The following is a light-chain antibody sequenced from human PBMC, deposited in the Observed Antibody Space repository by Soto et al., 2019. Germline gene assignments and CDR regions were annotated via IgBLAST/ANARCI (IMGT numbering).Light chain of an antibody. CDR2: DTS. Sequence: PGERATLSRRASQGVSNYLAWCQQKPGQAPRLLIYDTSNRATGILARFSGSGSGTDFTLTISSLEPEDFAVYYCQHRINWPLTFGGGTKVDI. CDR1: QGVSNY. CDR3: QHRINWPLT. J-gene: IGKJ4*01. V-gene: IGKV3-11*01.